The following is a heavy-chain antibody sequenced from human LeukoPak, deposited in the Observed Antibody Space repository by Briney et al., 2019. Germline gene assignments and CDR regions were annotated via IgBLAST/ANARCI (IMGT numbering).Heavy chain of an antibody. CDR3: ARDVDTVVVPAATQIDY. CDR1: GFTFDDYG. Sequence: GGSLRLSCAASGFTFDDYGMHWVRQPPGKGLEWVSLISWDGDSTYYAASVKGRFIISRDNSKNSLYLQMNSVSNEDTALYYCARDVDTVVVPAATQIDYWGQGTLVTVSS. D-gene: IGHD2-2*01. J-gene: IGHJ4*02. CDR2: ISWDGDST. V-gene: IGHV3-43*01.